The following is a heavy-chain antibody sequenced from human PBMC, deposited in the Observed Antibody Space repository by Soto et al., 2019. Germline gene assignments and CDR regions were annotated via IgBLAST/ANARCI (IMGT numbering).Heavy chain of an antibody. CDR2: IGTAGDT. CDR3: ARAGSGGSSHYYYYMDV. D-gene: IGHD2-15*01. CDR1: GFTFSSYD. Sequence: PGGSLRLSCAASGFTFSSYDMHWVRQATGKGLEWVSAIGTAGDTYYPGSVKGRFTISRENAKNSLYLQMNSLRAGDTAVYYCARAGSGGSSHYYYYMDVWGKGTTVTVSS. J-gene: IGHJ6*03. V-gene: IGHV3-13*01.